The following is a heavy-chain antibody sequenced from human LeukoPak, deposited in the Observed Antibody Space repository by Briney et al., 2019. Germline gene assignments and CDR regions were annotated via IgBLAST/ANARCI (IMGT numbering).Heavy chain of an antibody. Sequence: TSETLSLTCTVSGGSISSYYWSWIRQPAGKGLEWIGRIDTSGNTNYKPSLKSRVTMSVDTTKNQFSLKLSSVTAADTAVYYCARGGYSYTFDYWGQGTLVTVSS. V-gene: IGHV4-4*07. CDR2: IDTSGNT. J-gene: IGHJ4*02. D-gene: IGHD5-18*01. CDR3: ARGGYSYTFDY. CDR1: GGSISSYY.